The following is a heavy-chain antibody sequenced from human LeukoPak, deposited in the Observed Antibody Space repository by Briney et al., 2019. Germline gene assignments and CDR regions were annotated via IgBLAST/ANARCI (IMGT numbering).Heavy chain of an antibody. CDR1: GYTFTGYF. J-gene: IGHJ4*02. D-gene: IGHD5-18*01. V-gene: IGHV1-2*02. CDR2: INPNNADT. Sequence: ASVKVSCKASGYTFTGYFMHWVRQAPGEGLEWMGWINPNNADTNYAQKCKGRVTMTRDTSINTAYMEVNRLTSDDTAVYYCAREGGDTYGEADYWGLGTLVTVSS. CDR3: AREGGDTYGEADY.